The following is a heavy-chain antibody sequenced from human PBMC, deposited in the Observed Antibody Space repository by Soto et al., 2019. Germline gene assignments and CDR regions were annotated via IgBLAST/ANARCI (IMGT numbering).Heavy chain of an antibody. CDR3: ARERERVFDY. V-gene: IGHV3-30*04. D-gene: IGHD1-1*01. CDR2: IAYDGRNK. J-gene: IGHJ4*02. CDR1: GFTFSSYA. Sequence: VQLVESGGCVVQPGRSLRLSCAASGFTFSSYAMHWVRQAPGKGRVWVAVIAYDGRNKYYADSVKGRFTISSDNSKNTLYLQMNSLRIEDTAVYYCARERERVFDYWGQGTLVTVSS.